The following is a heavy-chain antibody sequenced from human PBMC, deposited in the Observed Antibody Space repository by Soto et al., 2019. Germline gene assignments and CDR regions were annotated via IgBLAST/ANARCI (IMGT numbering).Heavy chain of an antibody. CDR2: IYHSGST. Sequence: QVQLQESGPGLVKPSGTLSLTCAVSGGSISSSNWWSWVRQPPGKGLEWIGEIYHSGSTNYNPSLKSRVTLAVNKSKNQYSLKLSSVTGADTAVYYCARDSNYVFPWYFDLWGRGTLVTVSS. CDR1: GGSISSSNW. CDR3: ARDSNYVFPWYFDL. J-gene: IGHJ2*01. D-gene: IGHD4-4*01. V-gene: IGHV4-4*02.